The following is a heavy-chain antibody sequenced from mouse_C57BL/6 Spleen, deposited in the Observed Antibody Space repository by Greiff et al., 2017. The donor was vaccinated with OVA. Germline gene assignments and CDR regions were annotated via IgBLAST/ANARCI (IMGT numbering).Heavy chain of an antibody. Sequence: VQLQQSGAELVRPGASVKLSCTASGFNIKDDYMHWVKQRPEQGLEWIGWIDPENGDTEYASKFQGKATITADTSSTTAYLQLSSLTSEDTAVYYCTYYDGASSSWFAYWGQGTLVTVSA. V-gene: IGHV14-4*01. J-gene: IGHJ3*01. CDR2: IDPENGDT. CDR3: TYYDGASSSWFAY. D-gene: IGHD1-1*01. CDR1: GFNIKDDY.